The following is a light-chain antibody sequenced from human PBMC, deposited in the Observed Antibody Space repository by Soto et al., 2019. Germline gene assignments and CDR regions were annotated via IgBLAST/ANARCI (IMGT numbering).Light chain of an antibody. CDR2: EVS. V-gene: IGLV2-14*01. CDR1: XSDVGGYSY. CDR3: SSFERSGTRV. Sequence: QSALTQPASVSGSPGQSITISCTGTXSDVGGYSYVSWYQQHPGKAPKLMIYEVSSRPSGVSSRFSGSKSGNTASLAISWLHAEDEADYYCSSFERSGTRVIGGGTQLTVL. J-gene: IGLJ2*01.